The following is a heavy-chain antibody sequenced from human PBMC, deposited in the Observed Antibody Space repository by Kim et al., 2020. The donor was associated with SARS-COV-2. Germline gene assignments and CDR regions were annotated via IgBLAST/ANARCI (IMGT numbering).Heavy chain of an antibody. D-gene: IGHD6-13*01. J-gene: IGHJ3*02. CDR2: INTKMGNQ. CDR1: GYTFTSYA. CDR3: ARDDRIAAAGTYAFDI. V-gene: IGHV7-4-1*02. Sequence: ASVKVSCKASGYTFTSYAMNWVRQAPGQGLEWMGWINTKMGNQSFAKGFTGRFVFSLDTPVSTAYLQISSLKAEDTAVYYCARDDRIAAAGTYAFDIWGQGTMVTVSS.